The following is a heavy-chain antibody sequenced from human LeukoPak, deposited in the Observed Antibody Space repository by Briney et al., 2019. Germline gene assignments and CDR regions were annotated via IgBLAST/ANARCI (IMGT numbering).Heavy chain of an antibody. D-gene: IGHD4-17*01. J-gene: IGHJ4*02. Sequence: PGGSLRLSCAASGFTFSSYAMSWVRQAPGKGLEWVSAISGSGGSTYYADSVKGRFTISRDNSKNTLYLQMNSLRAEDTAVYYCARGYGDYDYYFDYWGQGTLVTVSS. CDR1: GFTFSSYA. V-gene: IGHV3-23*01. CDR2: ISGSGGST. CDR3: ARGYGDYDYYFDY.